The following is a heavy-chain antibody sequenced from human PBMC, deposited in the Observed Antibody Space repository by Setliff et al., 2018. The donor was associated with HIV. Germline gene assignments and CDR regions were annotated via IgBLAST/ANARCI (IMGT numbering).Heavy chain of an antibody. Sequence: PWPSVKVSCKTSGYTFDAKYIHWARQAPGQGLEWMGWINPNSGGTNYARKFQGRVTMTRDTSISTAYMELNSLRSDDTAVYYCATAGGRSWFDPWGPGTLVTVSS. CDR1: GYTFDAKY. CDR2: INPNSGGT. D-gene: IGHD3-16*01. J-gene: IGHJ5*02. CDR3: ATAGGRSWFDP. V-gene: IGHV1-2*02.